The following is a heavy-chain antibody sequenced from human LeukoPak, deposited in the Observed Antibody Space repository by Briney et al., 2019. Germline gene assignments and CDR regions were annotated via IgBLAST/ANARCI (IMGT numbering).Heavy chain of an antibody. D-gene: IGHD1-26*01. CDR3: AKDMRSGSYRMIDY. Sequence: GGSLRLSCAASGFTFDDYAMHWVRQAPGKGLEWVSGISWNSGSIGYADSVKGRFTISRDNAKNSLYLQMNSLRAEDTALYYCAKDMRSGSYRMIDYWGQGTLVTVSS. V-gene: IGHV3-9*01. J-gene: IGHJ4*02. CDR1: GFTFDDYA. CDR2: ISWNSGSI.